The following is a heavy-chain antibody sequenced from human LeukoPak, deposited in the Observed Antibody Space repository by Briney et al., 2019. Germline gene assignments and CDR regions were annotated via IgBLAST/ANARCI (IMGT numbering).Heavy chain of an antibody. D-gene: IGHD1/OR15-1a*01. CDR1: IGSISSSKW. CDR3: ARQKWEQQGRDYYFNGLDV. CDR2: IYLYGTT. V-gene: IGHV4-4*02. J-gene: IGHJ6*02. Sequence: PSETLSLTCSVSIGSISSSKWWSWVRQSPVKGLGWIGEIYLYGTTNYNPSFTSRVTMSVDRSRNQFSLKLTSVTAADTAVYYCARQKWEQQGRDYYFNGLDVWGPGTTVIVSS.